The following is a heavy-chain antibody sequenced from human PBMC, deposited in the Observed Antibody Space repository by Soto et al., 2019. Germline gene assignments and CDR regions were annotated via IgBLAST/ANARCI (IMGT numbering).Heavy chain of an antibody. J-gene: IGHJ4*02. CDR2: IIPIFGTA. CDR3: ANRDTILYYFAY. CDR1: GGTFSSYA. D-gene: IGHD3-3*01. Sequence: SVKVSCKASGGTFSSYAISWVRQAPGQGLEWMGGIIPIFGTANYAQKFQGRVTITADESTSTAYMELSSLRSEDTAVYYCANRDTILYYFAYWGQGTLVTVSS. V-gene: IGHV1-69*13.